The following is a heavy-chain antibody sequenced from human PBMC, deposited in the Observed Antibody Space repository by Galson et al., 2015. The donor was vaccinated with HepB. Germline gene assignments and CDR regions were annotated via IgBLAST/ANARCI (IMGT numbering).Heavy chain of an antibody. CDR2: IYYSGST. V-gene: IGHV4-31*03. Sequence: TLSLACTVSAGSISSVGYCWSWIRQHPGKGLEGFGYIYYSGSTYYNSSLKSRVTIAVDTSKNQFSLKLSSVTAGEPAVYYWGRGNSGEGDWFDPWGQGTLVTVSS. J-gene: IGHJ5*02. CDR3: GRGNSGEGDWFDP. D-gene: IGHD1-26*01. CDR1: AGSISSVGYC.